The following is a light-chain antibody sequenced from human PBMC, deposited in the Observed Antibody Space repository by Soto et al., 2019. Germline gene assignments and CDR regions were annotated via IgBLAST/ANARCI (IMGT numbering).Light chain of an antibody. CDR2: SNN. Sequence: QSVLTQPPSASGTPGQRVTISCSGSSSNIGSNTVNWYQQLPGTAPKLLIYSNNQRPSGVPDRFSGSKSGTSASLAISGLQSEDEADYYGAAWDDSLNGPYVFGTGTKLTV. CDR1: SSNIGSNT. J-gene: IGLJ1*01. V-gene: IGLV1-44*01. CDR3: AAWDDSLNGPYV.